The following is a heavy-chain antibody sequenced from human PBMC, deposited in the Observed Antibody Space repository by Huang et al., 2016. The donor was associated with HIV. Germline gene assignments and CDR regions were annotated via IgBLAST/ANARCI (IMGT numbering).Heavy chain of an antibody. CDR1: NGSLSGYY. CDR3: ARGGSYFDF. Sequence: QVQLHQWGAGLLKPSETLSLTCAVYNGSLSGYYWTWIRQSPGKGLEWVGNINQNRSTKYNPSLKSRAIISLDTSKNQFSLKVWSVTAADTAVYYCARGGSYFDFWGQGTLVTV. V-gene: IGHV4-34*01. CDR2: INQNRST. J-gene: IGHJ4*02. D-gene: IGHD1-1*01.